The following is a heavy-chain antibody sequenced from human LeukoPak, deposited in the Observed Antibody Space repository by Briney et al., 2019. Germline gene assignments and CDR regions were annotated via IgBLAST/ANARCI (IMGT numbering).Heavy chain of an antibody. CDR2: INWNSGNT. Sequence: GGSLRLSCAASGFTFHDYGMSWVRQVPGKGLEWVSAINWNSGNTGYADSVKGRFTISRDNAKNPLYLQMNDLRAEDTALYYCARAKACSSTTCPSDIWGLGTMVTASS. D-gene: IGHD2-2*01. V-gene: IGHV3-20*04. CDR1: GFTFHDYG. J-gene: IGHJ3*02. CDR3: ARAKACSSTTCPSDI.